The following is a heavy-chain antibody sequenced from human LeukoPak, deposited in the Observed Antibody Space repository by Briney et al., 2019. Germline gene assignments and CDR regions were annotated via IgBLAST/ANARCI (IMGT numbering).Heavy chain of an antibody. CDR2: ISSSGSTI. CDR3: ARDLYGYDSSGSSPLFDY. D-gene: IGHD3-22*01. V-gene: IGHV3-48*03. J-gene: IGHJ4*02. CDR1: GFSFSSYE. Sequence: GGSLRLSCAASGFSFSSYEMNWVRQAPGKGLEWVSYISSSGSTIYYADSVKGRFSISRDNAKNSLYLQMNRLRAEDTAVYYCARDLYGYDSSGSSPLFDYWGQGTLVTVSS.